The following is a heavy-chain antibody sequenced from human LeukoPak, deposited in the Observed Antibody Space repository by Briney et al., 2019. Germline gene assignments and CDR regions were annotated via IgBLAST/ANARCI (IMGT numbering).Heavy chain of an antibody. CDR3: ARVSRGTVTTLIDY. CDR1: GGSFSGYY. CDR2: INHSGST. J-gene: IGHJ4*02. V-gene: IGHV4-34*01. D-gene: IGHD4-17*01. Sequence: SETLSLTCAVYGGSFSGYYWSWIRQPPGKGLEWIGEINHSGSTNYNPSLKSRVTISVDTSKNQFSLKLSSVTAADTAVYYCARVSRGTVTTLIDYWGQGTLVTVSS.